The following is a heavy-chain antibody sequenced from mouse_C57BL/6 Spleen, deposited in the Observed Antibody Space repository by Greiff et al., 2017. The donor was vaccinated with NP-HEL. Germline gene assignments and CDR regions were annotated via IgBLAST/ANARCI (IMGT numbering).Heavy chain of an antibody. Sequence: EVQGVESGGGLVKPGGSLKLSCAASGFTFSSYAMSWVRQTPEKRLEWVATISDGGSYTYYPDNVKGRFTISRDNAKNNLYLQMSHLKSEDTAMYYCAGERGSTMITTDGAWFAYWGQGTLVTVSA. CDR3: AGERGSTMITTDGAWFAY. J-gene: IGHJ3*01. CDR1: GFTFSSYA. D-gene: IGHD2-4*01. V-gene: IGHV5-4*01. CDR2: ISDGGSYT.